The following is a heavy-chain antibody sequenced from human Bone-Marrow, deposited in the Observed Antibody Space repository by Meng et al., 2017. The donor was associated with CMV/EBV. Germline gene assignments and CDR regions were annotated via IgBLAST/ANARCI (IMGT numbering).Heavy chain of an antibody. Sequence: TLSSDGISWVRQDTGQGLEWRGWISGYNGNTNYAQKLQGRVTMTTDTSTSTAYMELRSLRSDDTAVYYCARDRQYQLLYYYYYGMDVWGQGTTVTVSS. CDR2: ISGYNGNT. D-gene: IGHD2-2*02. CDR1: TLSSDG. V-gene: IGHV1-18*01. CDR3: ARDRQYQLLYYYYYGMDV. J-gene: IGHJ6*02.